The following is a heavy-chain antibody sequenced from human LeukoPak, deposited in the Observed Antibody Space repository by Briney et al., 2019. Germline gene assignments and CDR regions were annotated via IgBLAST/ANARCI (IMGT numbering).Heavy chain of an antibody. J-gene: IGHJ4*02. D-gene: IGHD3-22*01. Sequence: GGSLRLSCAASGFTFSDYYMSWIRQAPGKGLEWVSYISSSGSTIYYADSVKGRFTISRDNAKNSLYLQMNSLRAEDTAVYYCARESISIQHYYDSSAHSDFDYWGQGTLVTVSS. V-gene: IGHV3-11*01. CDR1: GFTFSDYY. CDR2: ISSSGSTI. CDR3: ARESISIQHYYDSSAHSDFDY.